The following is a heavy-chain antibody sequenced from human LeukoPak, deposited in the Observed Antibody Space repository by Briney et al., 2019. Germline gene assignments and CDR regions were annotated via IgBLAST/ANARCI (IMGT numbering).Heavy chain of an antibody. D-gene: IGHD3-22*01. CDR1: GYTFTSYS. V-gene: IGHV1-18*01. Sequence: ASVKVSCKASGYTFTSYSINWVRQAPGQGLEWMGRISAYNGNTDYAQKFQGRVTVTTDTSTSTAYMERRSLRLDDTAVYYCARLAGVDYYDSMGFVPSWGREPGSPSPQ. CDR2: ISAYNGNT. J-gene: IGHJ5*02. CDR3: ARLAGVDYYDSMGFVPS.